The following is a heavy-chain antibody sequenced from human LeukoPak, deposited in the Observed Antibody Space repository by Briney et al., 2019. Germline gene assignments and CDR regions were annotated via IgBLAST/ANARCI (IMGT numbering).Heavy chain of an antibody. CDR2: ISAYNGNT. D-gene: IGHD3-3*01. V-gene: IGHV1-18*01. Sequence: ASAKVSCKASGYTFTSYGISWVRQAPGQGLEWMGWISAYNGNTNYAQKLQGRVTMTTDTSTSTAYMELRSLRSDDTAVYYCARVFGVVINNWFDPWGQGTLVTVSS. CDR3: ARVFGVVINNWFDP. J-gene: IGHJ5*02. CDR1: GYTFTSYG.